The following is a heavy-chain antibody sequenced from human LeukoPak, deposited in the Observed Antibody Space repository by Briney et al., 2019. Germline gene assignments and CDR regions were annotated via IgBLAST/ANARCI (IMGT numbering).Heavy chain of an antibody. V-gene: IGHV3-23*01. J-gene: IGHJ4*02. CDR3: AKDYKIYDSSGYPFDY. CDR1: GFTFSSYA. Sequence: GGSLRLSCAASGFTFSSYAMSWVRQAPGKGLEWVSGVTENGGSTYYADSVKGRFTISRDNSKKTLYLQMNSLRAEDTAVYYCAKDYKIYDSSGYPFDYWGQGTLVTVSS. D-gene: IGHD3-22*01. CDR2: VTENGGST.